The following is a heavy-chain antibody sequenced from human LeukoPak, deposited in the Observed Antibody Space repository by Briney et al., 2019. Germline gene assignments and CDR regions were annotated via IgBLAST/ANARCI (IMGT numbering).Heavy chain of an antibody. Sequence: GGSLRLSCAASGFTFSSYSMNWVRQAPGKGLEWVSYISSSSSTIYYADSVKGRFTISRDNAKNSLYLQMNSLRAEDTAVYYCARGRSSSWENWFDPRGQGTLVTVSS. D-gene: IGHD6-13*01. CDR3: ARGRSSSWENWFDP. CDR1: GFTFSSYS. J-gene: IGHJ5*02. V-gene: IGHV3-48*01. CDR2: ISSSSSTI.